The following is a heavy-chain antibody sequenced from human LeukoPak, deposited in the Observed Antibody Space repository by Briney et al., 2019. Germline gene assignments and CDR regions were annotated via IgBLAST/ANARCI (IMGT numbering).Heavy chain of an antibody. D-gene: IGHD3-10*01. CDR2: ISSSSSYI. Sequence: GGSLRLSCAASGFTFSSYTMNWVRQAPGKGQEWVSSISSSSSYIYYADSVKGRFTISRDNAKNSLYLQMNSLRAEDTAVYYCARSRGDPADYYYYYYMDVWGKGTTVTVSS. V-gene: IGHV3-21*01. J-gene: IGHJ6*03. CDR3: ARSRGDPADYYYYYYMDV. CDR1: GFTFSSYT.